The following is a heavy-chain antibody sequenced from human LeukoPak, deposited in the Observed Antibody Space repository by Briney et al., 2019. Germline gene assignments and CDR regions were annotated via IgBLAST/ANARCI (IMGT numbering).Heavy chain of an antibody. J-gene: IGHJ4*02. V-gene: IGHV3-33*01. Sequence: GGSLRLSCAASGFTFSSYGMHWVRQAPGKGLEWVAVIWYDGSNKYYADSVKGRFTISRDNSKNTLYQQMNSLRDEDTAVYYCARDPLPYSGYDSHVFPGSDYWGQGTLVTVSS. CDR2: IWYDGSNK. CDR3: ARDPLPYSGYDSHVFPGSDY. CDR1: GFTFSSYG. D-gene: IGHD5-12*01.